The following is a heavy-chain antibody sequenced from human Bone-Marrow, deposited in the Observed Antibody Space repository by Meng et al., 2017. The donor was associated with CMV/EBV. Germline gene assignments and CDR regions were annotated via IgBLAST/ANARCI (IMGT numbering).Heavy chain of an antibody. CDR1: GFTFSSYE. D-gene: IGHD3-10*01. V-gene: IGHV3-7*01. CDR3: AREQGAMGGNYYYAMDV. J-gene: IGHJ6*02. CDR2: IKEDGSEK. Sequence: LSLTCAASGFTFSSYEMKWVCQAPGKGLEWVANIKEDGSEKYYVDCVKGRFTISRDNAKNSLSLEMNSLRVEDMAVYYCAREQGAMGGNYYYAMDVWGQGTTVTVSS.